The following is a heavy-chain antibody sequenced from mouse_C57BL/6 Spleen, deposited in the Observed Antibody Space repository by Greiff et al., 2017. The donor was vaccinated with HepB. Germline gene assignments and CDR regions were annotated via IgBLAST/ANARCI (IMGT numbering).Heavy chain of an antibody. CDR1: GYSITSGYY. J-gene: IGHJ4*01. Sequence: VQLKQSGPGLVKPSQSLSLTCSVTGYSITSGYYWNWIRQFPGNKLEWMGYISYDGSNNYNPSLKNRISITRDTSKNQFFLKLNSVTTEDTATYYCARVTAPMDYWGQGTSVTVSS. CDR2: ISYDGSN. D-gene: IGHD3-1*01. V-gene: IGHV3-6*01. CDR3: ARVTAPMDY.